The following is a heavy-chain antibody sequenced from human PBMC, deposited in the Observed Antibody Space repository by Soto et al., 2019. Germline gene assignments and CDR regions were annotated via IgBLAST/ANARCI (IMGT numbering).Heavy chain of an antibody. Sequence: SETLSLTCTVSGGSISSYYWSWIRQPPGKGLEWIGFIYNSGSTNYNPSLKSRVTISMDTSRNQFSLILSSVTTADTAVYYCARAPYGSGTKPYYFDYWGQGTLGTVSS. V-gene: IGHV4-59*01. CDR1: GGSISSYY. CDR2: IYNSGST. D-gene: IGHD3-10*01. CDR3: ARAPYGSGTKPYYFDY. J-gene: IGHJ4*02.